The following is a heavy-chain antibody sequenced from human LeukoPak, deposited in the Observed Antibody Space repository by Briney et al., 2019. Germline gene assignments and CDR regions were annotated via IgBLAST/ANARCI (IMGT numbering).Heavy chain of an antibody. J-gene: IGHJ4*02. D-gene: IGHD6-6*01. CDR2: ISSSSITI. V-gene: IGHV3-48*02. CDR1: GFTFSSYS. Sequence: GGSLRLSYAASGFTFSSYSMNWVRQAPGKGLEWVSYISSSSITIYYADSVKGRFTISRDNAKNSLYLQMNSLRDEDTAVYYCARGRPYYLDYWGQGSLVAVSS. CDR3: ARGRPYYLDY.